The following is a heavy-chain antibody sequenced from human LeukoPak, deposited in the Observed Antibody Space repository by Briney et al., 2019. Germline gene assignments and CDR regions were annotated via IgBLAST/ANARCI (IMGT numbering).Heavy chain of an antibody. CDR1: GFSLSTSGVG. J-gene: IGHJ5*02. D-gene: IGHD2-15*01. CDR3: AHHIPGGAGVYCSGGSCYSFLGWFDP. CDR2: IYWNDDK. V-gene: IGHV2-5*01. Sequence: SGPTLVKPTQTLTLTCTFSGFSLSTSGVGVGWIRQPPGKALEWLALIYWNDDKRYSPSLKSRLTITKDTSKNQVVLTMTNMDPVDTATYYCAHHIPGGAGVYCSGGSCYSFLGWFDPWGQGTLVTVSS.